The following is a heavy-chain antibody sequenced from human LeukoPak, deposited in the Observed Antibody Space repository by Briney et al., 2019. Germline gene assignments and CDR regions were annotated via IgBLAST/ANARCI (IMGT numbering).Heavy chain of an antibody. V-gene: IGHV4-4*02. J-gene: IGHJ6*02. Sequence: SETLSLTCAVSVGSISSGNWWSWVRQSPGKGLEWIGEIYHNGTRNYNPSLKSRVTISADTFKNHFSLKLTSVTTADTAVYYCATAPILRGEGGEHYKYGMDVWGQGTTVIVYS. CDR3: ATAPILRGEGGEHYKYGMDV. CDR1: VGSISSGNW. D-gene: IGHD2-2*02. CDR2: IYHNGTR.